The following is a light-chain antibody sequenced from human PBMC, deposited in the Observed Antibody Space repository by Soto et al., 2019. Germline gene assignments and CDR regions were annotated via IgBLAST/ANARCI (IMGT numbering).Light chain of an antibody. J-gene: IGKJ1*01. Sequence: EIVLTQSPATLSVSLGDSATLSCRASQSVSSNLAWYQQKPGQAPRLLIYGASTRATGIPARFSGSGSGTEFTLTISSLQSEDFAVYYCQQYSNWPSWTFGQGTKVDIK. V-gene: IGKV3-15*01. CDR3: QQYSNWPSWT. CDR1: QSVSSN. CDR2: GAS.